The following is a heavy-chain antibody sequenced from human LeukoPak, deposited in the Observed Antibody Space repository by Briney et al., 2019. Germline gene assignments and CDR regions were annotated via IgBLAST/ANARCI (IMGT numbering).Heavy chain of an antibody. CDR2: INPSGGST. V-gene: IGHV1-46*01. D-gene: IGHD6-25*01. CDR1: GYTFTGYY. Sequence: SVKVSCKASGYTFTGYYMHWVRQAPGQGLEWMGIINPSGGSTSYAQKFQGRVTMTRDMSTSTVYMELSSLRSEDTAVYYCARGRLRDEGDFDYWGQGTLVTVSS. J-gene: IGHJ4*02. CDR3: ARGRLRDEGDFDY.